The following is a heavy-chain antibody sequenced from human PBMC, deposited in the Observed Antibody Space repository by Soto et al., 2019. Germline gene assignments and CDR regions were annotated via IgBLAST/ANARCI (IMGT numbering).Heavy chain of an antibody. D-gene: IGHD5-18*01. CDR3: ARSVDTAMFTYFDY. CDR2: IDYSGST. J-gene: IGHJ4*02. Sequence: QVQLQESGPGLVKPSQTLSLTCTVSGGSISSGGYYWSWIRQHPGKCLEWIGYIDYSGSTYYNPSLKSRVTISVDKSKNQFSVQLSSVTAADTAVYYCARSVDTAMFTYFDYLGQGTLVTVSS. CDR1: GGSISSGGYY. V-gene: IGHV4-31*03.